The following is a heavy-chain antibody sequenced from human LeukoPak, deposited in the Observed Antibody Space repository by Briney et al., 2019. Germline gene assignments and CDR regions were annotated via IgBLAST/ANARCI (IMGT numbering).Heavy chain of an antibody. Sequence: ASVKVSCKASGYTFTSYYMHWVRQAPGQGLEWMGIINPSGGSTSYAQKFQGRVTMTRDTSTSTVYMELSSLRSEGTAVYYCAREEVMTPSSYHYYGMDVWGQGTTVTVSS. V-gene: IGHV1-46*01. CDR3: AREEVMTPSSYHYYGMDV. D-gene: IGHD2-21*01. CDR2: INPSGGST. J-gene: IGHJ6*02. CDR1: GYTFTSYY.